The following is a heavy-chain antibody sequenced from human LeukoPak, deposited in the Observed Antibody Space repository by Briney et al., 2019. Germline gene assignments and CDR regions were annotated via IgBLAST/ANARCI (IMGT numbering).Heavy chain of an antibody. D-gene: IGHD5-24*01. CDR2: IKQEGSEK. CDR1: GFTFSNYW. J-gene: IGHJ5*02. Sequence: GGSLRLSCAASGFTFSNYWMICVRQAPGEGLEWVGNIKQEGSEKRYADSVGGRFSISRDNAQTSLYLQMNSLRAEDTAVYYCARASDPWLQLTWGQGTLVTVSS. CDR3: ARASDPWLQLT. V-gene: IGHV3-7*05.